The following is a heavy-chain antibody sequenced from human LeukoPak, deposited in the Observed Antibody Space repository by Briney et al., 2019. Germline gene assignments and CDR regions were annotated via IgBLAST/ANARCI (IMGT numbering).Heavy chain of an antibody. CDR2: IHNSARI. CDR3: ILTTVATSIEY. D-gene: IGHD4-23*01. Sequence: GGSLTLSCAVSGLTVSNNYVNWVRQAPGKGLEWVSVIHNSARIHYAASVNGRFTISSDTSKNTVYLQMNGLRAEDTAVYYCILTTVATSIEYWGPGTLVTVSP. CDR1: GLTVSNNY. V-gene: IGHV3-53*01. J-gene: IGHJ4*02.